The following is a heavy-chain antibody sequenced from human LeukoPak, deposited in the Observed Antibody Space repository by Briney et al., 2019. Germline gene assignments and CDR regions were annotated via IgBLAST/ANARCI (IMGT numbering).Heavy chain of an antibody. J-gene: IGHJ4*02. Sequence: GGSLRLSCAASGFTFSSYAMHWVRQAPGKGLEWVAVISYDGSNKYYADSVKGRLTISRDNSKNTLYLQMNSLRAEDTAVYYCARDWGIAVAGPMYYFDYWGQGTLVTVSS. V-gene: IGHV3-30-3*01. D-gene: IGHD6-19*01. CDR3: ARDWGIAVAGPMYYFDY. CDR1: GFTFSSYA. CDR2: ISYDGSNK.